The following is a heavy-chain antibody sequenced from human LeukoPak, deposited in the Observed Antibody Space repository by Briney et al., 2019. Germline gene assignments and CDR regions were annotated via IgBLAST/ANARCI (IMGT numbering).Heavy chain of an antibody. Sequence: SETLSLTCTVSRGSISSYYWSWIRQPAGKGLEWIGRIYTSGSTNYNPSLKGRVTMPVHTSKNQFSLKQSPVPAADTAVYYWARGGGGYDYVWGSYKPPHWFDPWGQGTLVTVSS. J-gene: IGHJ5*02. CDR2: IYTSGST. CDR3: ARGGGGYDYVWGSYKPPHWFDP. D-gene: IGHD3-16*01. CDR1: RGSISSYY. V-gene: IGHV4-4*07.